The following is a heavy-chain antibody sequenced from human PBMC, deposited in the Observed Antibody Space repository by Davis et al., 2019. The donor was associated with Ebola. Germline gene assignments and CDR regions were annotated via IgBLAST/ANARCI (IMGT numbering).Heavy chain of an antibody. J-gene: IGHJ4*02. CDR2: INPNSGGT. CDR3: ARDSRSSGWPLDY. Sequence: ASVKVSCKASGYTFTGYYMHWVRQAPGQGLEWMGWINPNSGGTNYAQKFQGWVTMTRDTSISTAYMELSRLRSDDTAVYYCARDSRSSGWPLDYWGQGTLVTVSS. V-gene: IGHV1-2*04. D-gene: IGHD6-19*01. CDR1: GYTFTGYY.